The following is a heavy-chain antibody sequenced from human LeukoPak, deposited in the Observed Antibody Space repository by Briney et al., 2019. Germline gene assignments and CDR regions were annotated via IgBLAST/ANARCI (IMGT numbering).Heavy chain of an antibody. V-gene: IGHV3-11*04. D-gene: IGHD5-24*01. CDR1: GFSLIDYY. J-gene: IGHJ4*02. CDR3: ARARGMATSPTFDY. Sequence: PGGSLRLSCAASGFSLIDYYMSWIRQAPGRGLEWISFISSTSGTIYYRDSVRGRFTISRDNAKNSLYLQMNSLRAEDTAVYYCARARGMATSPTFDYWGQGTLVTVSS. CDR2: ISSTSGTI.